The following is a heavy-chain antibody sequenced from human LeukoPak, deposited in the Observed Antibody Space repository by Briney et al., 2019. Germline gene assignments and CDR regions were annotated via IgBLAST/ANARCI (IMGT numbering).Heavy chain of an antibody. J-gene: IGHJ4*02. CDR3: VKDLGYCSSTSCSDSFDY. CDR2: ISSNGGST. Sequence: GGSLRLSGSASGFTFSSYAMHWVRQAPGKGLEYVSAISSNGGSTYYADSVKGRFTISRDNSKNTLYLQMSSLRAEDTAVYYCVKDLGYCSSTSCSDSFDYWGQGTLVTVSS. V-gene: IGHV3-64D*06. D-gene: IGHD2-2*01. CDR1: GFTFSSYA.